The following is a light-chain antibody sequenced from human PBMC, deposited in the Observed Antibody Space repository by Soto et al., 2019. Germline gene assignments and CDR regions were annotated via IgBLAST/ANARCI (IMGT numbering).Light chain of an antibody. V-gene: IGKV1-13*02. CDR3: QQFYTSPIT. CDR1: QTINSA. J-gene: IGKJ5*01. Sequence: AIQLTQSPSSLSASIGERATIACRASQTINSALAWYQQKPGKAPRLLIFDASTLESGVPSRFSGSRSGTDFTLTISSLQPEDVAAYYCQQFYTSPITFGQGTRLEIK. CDR2: DAS.